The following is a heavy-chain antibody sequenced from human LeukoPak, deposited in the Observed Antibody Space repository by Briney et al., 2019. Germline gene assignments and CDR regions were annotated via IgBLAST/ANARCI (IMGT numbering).Heavy chain of an antibody. J-gene: IGHJ1*01. V-gene: IGHV1-18*01. CDR3: ARVRRIAAAGAEYFQH. D-gene: IGHD6-13*01. CDR2: ISAYNGDT. Sequence: GASVEVSCNASGYMFTSYGISWVRQAPGQGLEWMGWISAYNGDTEYSHKFQGRVTMTTDTSTSTAYMELRSLRSDDTAVYYCARVRRIAAAGAEYFQHWGQGTLVTVSS. CDR1: GYMFTSYG.